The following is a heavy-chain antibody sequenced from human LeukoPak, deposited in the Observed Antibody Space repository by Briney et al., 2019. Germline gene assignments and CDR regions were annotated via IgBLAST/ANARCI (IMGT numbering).Heavy chain of an antibody. CDR1: GGSISSSGYY. Sequence: PSETLSLTCTVSGGSISSSGYYWGWIRQPPGKGLEWIGSIYYSGSTYYNPSLKSRVTISVDKSKNQFSLKLSSVTAADTAVYYCARGIPNWGSEVDYFDFWGQGTLVTVSS. CDR2: IYYSGST. J-gene: IGHJ4*02. CDR3: ARGIPNWGSEVDYFDF. V-gene: IGHV4-39*07. D-gene: IGHD7-27*01.